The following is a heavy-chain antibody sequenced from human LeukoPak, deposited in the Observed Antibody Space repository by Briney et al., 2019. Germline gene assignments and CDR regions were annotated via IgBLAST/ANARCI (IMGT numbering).Heavy chain of an antibody. J-gene: IGHJ4*02. CDR1: GGSISNYY. CDR2: ISNSGST. Sequence: SETLSLTCTVSGGSISNYYWSWIRQPPGKGLQWIGYISNSGSTNYDPSLKSRVTISIDTSKIQFSLRLSSVTAADTAVYYCARDHGYNYGIDYWGQGTLVTVSS. V-gene: IGHV4-59*01. D-gene: IGHD5-18*01. CDR3: ARDHGYNYGIDY.